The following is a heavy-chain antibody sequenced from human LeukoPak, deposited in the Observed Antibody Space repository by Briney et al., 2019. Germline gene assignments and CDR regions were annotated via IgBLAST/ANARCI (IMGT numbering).Heavy chain of an antibody. V-gene: IGHV3-7*01. Sequence: GGSLRLSCAASGFTFSSYWMSWVRQAPGKGLEWVANIKQDGSEKYYVDSVKGRFTISRDNAKNSLYLQMNSLRAEDTAVYYCATVLLDSSSWFFDYWGQGTLVTVSS. CDR3: ATVLLDSSSWFFDY. CDR1: GFTFSSYW. CDR2: IKQDGSEK. J-gene: IGHJ4*02. D-gene: IGHD6-13*01.